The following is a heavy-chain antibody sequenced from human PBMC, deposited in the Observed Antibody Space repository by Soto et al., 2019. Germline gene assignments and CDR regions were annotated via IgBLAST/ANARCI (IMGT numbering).Heavy chain of an antibody. CDR1: GGSISSYY. CDR2: IYNSGST. Sequence: SETLSLTCTVSGGSISSYYWSWIRQPPGKGLEWIGYIYNSGSTNYNPSLKSRVTKSVDTSKKQISLKLSSVTAADTAVYYCAGHLDIVPTFDYWGQGALVTVSS. D-gene: IGHD5-12*01. J-gene: IGHJ4*02. V-gene: IGHV4-59*01. CDR3: AGHLDIVPTFDY.